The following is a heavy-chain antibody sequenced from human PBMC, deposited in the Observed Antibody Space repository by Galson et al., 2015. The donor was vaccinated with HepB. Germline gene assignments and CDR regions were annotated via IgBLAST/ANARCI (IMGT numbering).Heavy chain of an antibody. CDR2: ISSSSSYI. J-gene: IGHJ3*02. CDR3: ASIVGATREAFDI. Sequence: SLRLSCAASGFNFRSNAMSWVRQAPGKGLEWVSSISSSSSYIYYADSVKGRFTISRDNAKNSLYLQMNSLRAEDTAVYYCASIVGATREAFDIWGQGTMVTVSS. CDR1: GFNFRSNA. V-gene: IGHV3-21*01. D-gene: IGHD1-26*01.